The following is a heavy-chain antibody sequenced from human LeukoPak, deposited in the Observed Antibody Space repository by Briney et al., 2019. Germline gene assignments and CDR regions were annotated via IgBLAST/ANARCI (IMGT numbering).Heavy chain of an antibody. D-gene: IGHD3-10*01. CDR2: IKTKTDGGTT. Sequence: GGTPRLSCAASRFTSSNAWISWVRQAPGKGLEWVGRIKTKTDGGTTEYAAPVKGRFTISRDDSKNTLYLQMNGLKTEDTAVYYCTTGGRYWGQGTLVTVSA. J-gene: IGHJ4*02. V-gene: IGHV3-15*01. CDR1: RFTSSNAW. CDR3: TTGGRY.